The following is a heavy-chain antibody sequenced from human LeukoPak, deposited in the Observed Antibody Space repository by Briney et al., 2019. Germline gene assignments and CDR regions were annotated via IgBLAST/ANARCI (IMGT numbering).Heavy chain of an antibody. CDR1: GFPFSSYA. CDR3: ARDWGVDS. Sequence: GSLRLSCAASGFPFSSYALSWVRQAPGKGLEWVAVTSYDGSNKYYADSVKGRFTISRDNSNNTLYLQMNSLRAEDTAVYYCARDWGVDSWGQGTLVTVSS. J-gene: IGHJ4*02. CDR2: TSYDGSNK. V-gene: IGHV3-30*03. D-gene: IGHD3-10*01.